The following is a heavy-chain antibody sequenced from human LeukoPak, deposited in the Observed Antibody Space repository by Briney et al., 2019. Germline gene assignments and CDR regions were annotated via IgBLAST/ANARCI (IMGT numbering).Heavy chain of an antibody. Sequence: EASVKASCKASGYTFTSYGIIWVRQAPGQGLQWMGWISAHNGKTNYAQNLQGRVTMTTDTSTNTVYLELRSLTSDDTAVYYCARAGTTLLLDYWGQGTLVTVPS. CDR2: ISAHNGKT. J-gene: IGHJ4*02. CDR1: GYTFTSYG. V-gene: IGHV1-18*01. CDR3: ARAGTTLLLDY. D-gene: IGHD4-11*01.